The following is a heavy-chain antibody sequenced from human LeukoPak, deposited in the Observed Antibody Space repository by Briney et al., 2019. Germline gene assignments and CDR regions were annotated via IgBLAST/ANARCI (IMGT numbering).Heavy chain of an antibody. D-gene: IGHD6-19*01. CDR2: LHYSGST. Sequence: PSETLSLTCTVSGGSISSYYWSWIRQPPGKGLEWIGYLHYSGSTNYNPSLKSRVSISVDTSKNQVSLKLSSVNAADTAVYYCAGGRQWLAFDYWGQGTLVTVPS. CDR3: AGGRQWLAFDY. V-gene: IGHV4-59*01. J-gene: IGHJ4*02. CDR1: GGSISSYY.